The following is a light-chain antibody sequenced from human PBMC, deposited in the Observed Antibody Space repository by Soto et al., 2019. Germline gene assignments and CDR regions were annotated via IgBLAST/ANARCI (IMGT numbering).Light chain of an antibody. CDR1: SSNIGSNY. V-gene: IGLV1-47*01. CDR3: ASWDDSLSGRV. J-gene: IGLJ2*01. CDR2: RNN. Sequence: QSVLTQPPSASGTPGQRVTISCSGSSSNIGSNYVYWYQQLPGTAPKLLIYRNNKRPSEVPDRFSGSKSGTSASLAISGLRSEDEADYYCASWDDSLSGRVFGGGTKVTVL.